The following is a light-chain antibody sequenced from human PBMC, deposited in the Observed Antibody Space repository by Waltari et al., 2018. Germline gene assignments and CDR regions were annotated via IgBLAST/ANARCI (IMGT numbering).Light chain of an antibody. Sequence: EIVMTQSPATLPVSQGERAALYCRAGQNVYTNLAWYQKKPGQDPRPLSHGASTRATDSPARVSGSGSGTEFTLNISSLESEDFGIFYCQQYMNWPRTFGQGTKVEIK. CDR2: GAS. CDR3: QQYMNWPRT. CDR1: QNVYTN. V-gene: IGKV3-15*01. J-gene: IGKJ1*01.